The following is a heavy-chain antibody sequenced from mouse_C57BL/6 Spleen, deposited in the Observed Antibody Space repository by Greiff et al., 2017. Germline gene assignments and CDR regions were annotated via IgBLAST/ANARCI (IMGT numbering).Heavy chain of an antibody. CDR2: IYPGDGDT. D-gene: IGHD2-1*01. J-gene: IGHJ1*03. CDR1: GYAFSSYW. CDR3: ARSPIYYGNYDWYFDV. V-gene: IGHV1-80*01. Sequence: VQLQQSGAELVKPGASVKISCKASGYAFSSYWMNWVKQRPGKGLEWIGQIYPGDGDTNYNGKFKGKATLTADKSSSTAYMQLSSLTSEDSAVYFCARSPIYYGNYDWYFDVWGTGTTVTVSS.